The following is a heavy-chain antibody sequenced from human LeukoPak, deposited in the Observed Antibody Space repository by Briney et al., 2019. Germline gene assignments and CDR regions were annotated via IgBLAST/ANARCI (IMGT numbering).Heavy chain of an antibody. CDR1: GFTFSSYA. J-gene: IGHJ6*04. CDR2: ISGSGGST. Sequence: GGSLRLSCAASGFTFSSYAMNWVRQAPGKGLEWVSAISGSGGSTYYADSVKGRFTISRDNSKNTLYLQMNSLRAEDTAVYYCAKDNYYGSGSYYTHYGMDVWGKGTTVTVSS. D-gene: IGHD3-10*01. V-gene: IGHV3-23*01. CDR3: AKDNYYGSGSYYTHYGMDV.